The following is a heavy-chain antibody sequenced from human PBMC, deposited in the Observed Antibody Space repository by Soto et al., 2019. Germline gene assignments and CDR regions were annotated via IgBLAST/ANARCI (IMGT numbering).Heavy chain of an antibody. CDR3: ARHRGSGFYYFDY. J-gene: IGHJ4*02. CDR2: ISYDGSDK. Sequence: QVQLVESGGGVVQPGRSLRLSCVVSGFTFSNYAMHWVRQAPGKGLEWVAVISYDGSDKYYTDSVKGRFTFSRDNXKNTLYLQMNSLRAEDTAVYYCARHRGSGFYYFDYWGQGTLVTVSS. CDR1: GFTFSNYA. V-gene: IGHV3-30-3*01. D-gene: IGHD3-3*01.